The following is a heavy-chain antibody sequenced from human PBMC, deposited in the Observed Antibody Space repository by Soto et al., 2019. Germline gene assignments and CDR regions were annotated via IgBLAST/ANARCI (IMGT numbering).Heavy chain of an antibody. V-gene: IGHV3-9*01. Sequence: GGSLRLSCAASGFTFDDYAMHWVRQAPGKGLEWVSGISWNSGSIGYADSVKGRFTISRDNAKNSLYLQMNSLRAEDTALYYCAKGSSESLYYGDDMDYWGQGTLVTVSS. CDR3: AKGSSESLYYGDDMDY. CDR2: ISWNSGSI. J-gene: IGHJ4*02. CDR1: GFTFDDYA. D-gene: IGHD4-17*01.